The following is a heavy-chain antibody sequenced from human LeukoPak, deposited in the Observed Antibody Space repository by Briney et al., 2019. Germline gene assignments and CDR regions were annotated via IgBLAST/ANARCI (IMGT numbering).Heavy chain of an antibody. CDR1: GFTFNTFG. CDR2: ISYDGGVK. J-gene: IGHJ4*02. Sequence: GGSLRLSCAASGFTFNTFGLHWVRQTPGKGLEWVALISYDGGVKYYADSVEGRFTISRDNSKNTLYLQMNSLRAEDTAVYYCAKPPKKGYCSSTSCYFPDYWGQGTLVTVSS. D-gene: IGHD2-2*01. V-gene: IGHV3-30*18. CDR3: AKPPKKGYCSSTSCYFPDY.